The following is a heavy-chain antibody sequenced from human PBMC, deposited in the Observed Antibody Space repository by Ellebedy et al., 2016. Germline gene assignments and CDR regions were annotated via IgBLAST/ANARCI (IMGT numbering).Heavy chain of an antibody. CDR1: GGTFSSYA. CDR3: ARDREGATTLDY. D-gene: IGHD1-26*01. CDR2: INPSGGST. V-gene: IGHV1-46*04. J-gene: IGHJ4*02. Sequence: ASVKVPCKASGGTFSSYAISWVRQAPGQGLEWMGIINPSGGSTSYAQKLQGRVTMTRDTSTSTVYMELSSLRSEDTAVYYCARDREGATTLDYWGQGTLVTVSS.